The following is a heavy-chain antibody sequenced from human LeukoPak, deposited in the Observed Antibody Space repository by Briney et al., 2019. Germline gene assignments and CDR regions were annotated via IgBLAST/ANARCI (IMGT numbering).Heavy chain of an antibody. V-gene: IGHV1-69*13. CDR1: GGTFISYA. J-gene: IGHJ4*02. CDR2: IIPIFGTA. Sequence: ASVKVSCKASGGTFISYAISWVRQAPGQGLEWMGGIIPIFGTANYAQKFQGRVTITADESTSTAYMELSSLRSEDTAVYYCARGGGYYDSSGANYYFDYWGQGTLVTVSS. D-gene: IGHD3-22*01. CDR3: ARGGGYYDSSGANYYFDY.